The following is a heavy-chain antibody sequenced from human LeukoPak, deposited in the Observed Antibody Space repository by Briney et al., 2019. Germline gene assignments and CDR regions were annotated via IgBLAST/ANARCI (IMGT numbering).Heavy chain of an antibody. J-gene: IGHJ4*02. V-gene: IGHV3-20*04. CDR1: GFTFSSYW. CDR2: INWNGGST. CDR3: AKSSVRGDRLWFGELSLYYFDY. Sequence: GGSLRLSCAASGFTFSSYWMSWVRQAPGKGLEWVSGINWNGGSTGYADSVKGRFTISRDNAKNSLYLQMNSLRAEDTALYYCAKSSVRGDRLWFGELSLYYFDYWGQGTLVTVSS. D-gene: IGHD3-10*01.